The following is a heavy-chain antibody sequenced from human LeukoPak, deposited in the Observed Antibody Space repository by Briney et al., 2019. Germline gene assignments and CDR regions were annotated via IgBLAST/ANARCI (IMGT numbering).Heavy chain of an antibody. CDR1: GFTFSSYG. CDR3: AMTTVTTGLDY. J-gene: IGHJ4*02. V-gene: IGHV3-30*03. CDR2: ISYDGSNK. D-gene: IGHD4-17*01. Sequence: GGSLRLSCAASGFTFSSYGMHWVRQAPGKGLEWVAVISYDGSNKYYADSVKGRFTISRDNSKNTLYLQMNSLRAEDTAVYYCAMTTVTTGLDYWGQGTLVTVSS.